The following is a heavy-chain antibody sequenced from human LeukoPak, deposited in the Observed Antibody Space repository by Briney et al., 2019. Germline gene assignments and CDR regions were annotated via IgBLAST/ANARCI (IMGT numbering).Heavy chain of an antibody. CDR2: INHSGST. J-gene: IGHJ4*02. V-gene: IGHV4-34*01. CDR3: ARGSSPRGFDY. CDR1: GGSFSGYY. D-gene: IGHD3-10*01. Sequence: SETLSLTCAVYGGSFSGYYWSWIRQPPGKGLEWIGEINHSGSTNYNPSLKSRVTISVDTSKNQFSLKLSSVTAADTAVYYCARGSSPRGFDYWGQGTLATVSS.